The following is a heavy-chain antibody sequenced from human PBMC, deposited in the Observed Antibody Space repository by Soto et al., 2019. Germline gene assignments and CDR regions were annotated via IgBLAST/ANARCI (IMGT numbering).Heavy chain of an antibody. Sequence: SETLSLTCTVSGGSVSSGNYYWSWIRQPPGKGLECIGYIYYSGSTNYNPSLKSRVTISVDTSKNQFSLKLSSVTAADTAVYYCARQSYSFDSSGYAYYRFFDFWGQGTLVTVSS. CDR1: GGSVSSGNYY. CDR2: IYYSGST. D-gene: IGHD3-22*01. V-gene: IGHV4-61*01. J-gene: IGHJ4*02. CDR3: ARQSYSFDSSGYAYYRFFDF.